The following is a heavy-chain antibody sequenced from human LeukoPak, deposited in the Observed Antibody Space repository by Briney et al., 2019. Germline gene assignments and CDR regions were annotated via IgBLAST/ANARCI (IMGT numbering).Heavy chain of an antibody. D-gene: IGHD3-10*01. V-gene: IGHV1-8*01. CDR3: ARRSRMSGVRGVTFDY. J-gene: IGHJ4*02. CDR2: MNPNSGNT. CDR1: GYTFTSYD. Sequence: PGASVKVSCKASGYTFTSYDINWVRQATGQGLEWMGWMNPNSGNTGYAQKFQGRVTMTRNTSITTAYMELSSLRSEDTAVYYCARRSRMSGVRGVTFDYWGQGSLVTVSS.